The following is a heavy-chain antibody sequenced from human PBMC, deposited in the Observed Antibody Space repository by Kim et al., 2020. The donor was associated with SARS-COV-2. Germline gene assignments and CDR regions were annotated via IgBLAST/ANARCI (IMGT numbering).Heavy chain of an antibody. J-gene: IGHJ5*02. CDR1: GGSFSGYY. D-gene: IGHD3-3*01. Sequence: SETLSLTCAVYGGSFSGYYWSWIRQPPGKGLEWIGEINHSGSTNYNPSLKSRVTISVDTSKNQFSLKLSSVTAADTAVYYCARGVGVVIIYNWFDPWGQGTLVTVSS. CDR2: INHSGST. CDR3: ARGVGVVIIYNWFDP. V-gene: IGHV4-34*01.